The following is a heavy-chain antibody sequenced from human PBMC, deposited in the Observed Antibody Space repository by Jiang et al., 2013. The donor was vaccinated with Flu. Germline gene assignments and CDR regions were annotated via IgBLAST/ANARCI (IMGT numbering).Heavy chain of an antibody. J-gene: IGHJ4*02. D-gene: IGHD1-26*01. V-gene: IGHV1-46*01. CDR3: TRIVGSTAYFDY. CDR1: DTHSVTT. CDR2: INPSGGSA. Sequence: VKKPGASVKVPARHLDTHSVTTIYTGCDRPLGQGLEWMGIINPSGGSASYAQKFQGRVTMTRDASANTVYMELSRLTSDDTAVYYCTRIVGSTAYFDYWGQGTPGRRLL.